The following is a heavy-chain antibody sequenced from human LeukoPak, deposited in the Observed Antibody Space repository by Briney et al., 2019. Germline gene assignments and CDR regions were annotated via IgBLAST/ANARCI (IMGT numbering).Heavy chain of an antibody. V-gene: IGHV5-51*01. CDR2: IYPGDSDT. CDR3: ARAGYYDSSGQYYFDY. Sequence: GESLKISCKGSGYSFTSYWIGWVRQMPGKGLEWMGIIYPGDSDTRYSPSFQGQVTISADKFISTAYLQWSSLKASDTAMYYCARAGYYDSSGQYYFDYWGQGTPVTVSS. D-gene: IGHD3-22*01. J-gene: IGHJ4*02. CDR1: GYSFTSYW.